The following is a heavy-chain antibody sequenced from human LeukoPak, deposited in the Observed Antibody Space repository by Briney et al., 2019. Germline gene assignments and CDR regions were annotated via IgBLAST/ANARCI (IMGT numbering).Heavy chain of an antibody. CDR1: GFTFSSYA. J-gene: IGHJ6*02. CDR2: ISGSGGST. CDR3: AKAVSMVRGVIGYYYYGMDV. V-gene: IGHV3-23*01. Sequence: PGGSLRLSCAASGFTFSSYAMSWVRQAPGKGLEWVSAISGSGGSTYYADSVKGRLTISRDNSKNTLYLQMNSLRAEDTAVYYCAKAVSMVRGVIGYYYYGMDVWGQGTTVTVSS. D-gene: IGHD3-10*01.